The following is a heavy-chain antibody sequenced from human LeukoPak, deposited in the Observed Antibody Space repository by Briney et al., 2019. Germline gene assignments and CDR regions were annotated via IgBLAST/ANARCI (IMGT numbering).Heavy chain of an antibody. CDR1: GYSISSGYY. CDR3: AGLWFGELLISAWYYYMDV. CDR2: IYHSGST. V-gene: IGHV4-38-2*01. Sequence: SETLSLTCAVSGYSISSGYYWGWIRQPPGKGLEWIGSIYHSGSTYYNPSLKSRVTISVDPSKNQFSLKLSSVTAADTAVYYCAGLWFGELLISAWYYYMDVWGKGTTVTVSS. J-gene: IGHJ6*03. D-gene: IGHD3-10*01.